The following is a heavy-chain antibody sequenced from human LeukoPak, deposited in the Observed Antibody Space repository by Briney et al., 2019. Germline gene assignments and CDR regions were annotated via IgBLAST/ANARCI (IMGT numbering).Heavy chain of an antibody. Sequence: SETLPLTCTVSGGSISSSYWSWIRQPPGKGLEWIGYIYHTGSTNYNPSLKSRVTTSVDTSKNQFSLKLSSVTAADTAVYYCARDNYYGSGGYLDPWGQGTLVTVSS. D-gene: IGHD3-10*01. CDR1: GGSISSSY. J-gene: IGHJ5*02. CDR3: ARDNYYGSGGYLDP. V-gene: IGHV4-59*01. CDR2: IYHTGST.